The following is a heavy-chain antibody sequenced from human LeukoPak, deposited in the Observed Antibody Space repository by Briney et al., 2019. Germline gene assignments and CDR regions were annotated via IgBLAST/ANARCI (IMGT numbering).Heavy chain of an antibody. J-gene: IGHJ3*02. V-gene: IGHV4-34*01. CDR3: ARVSYDSSGYFQSDAFDI. Sequence: SETLSLTCAVYGGSFSGYYWSWIRQPPGKGLEWIGEINHRGSTNYNPSLKSRVTISVDTSKNQFSLKLSSVTAADTAVYYCARVSYDSSGYFQSDAFDIWGQGTMVTVSS. CDR1: GGSFSGYY. CDR2: INHRGST. D-gene: IGHD3-22*01.